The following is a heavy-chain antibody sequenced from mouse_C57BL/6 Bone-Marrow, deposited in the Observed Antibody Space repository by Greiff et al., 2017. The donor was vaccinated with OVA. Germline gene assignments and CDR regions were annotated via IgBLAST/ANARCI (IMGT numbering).Heavy chain of an antibody. CDR3: ARTLYYGSRGGYAMDY. J-gene: IGHJ4*01. D-gene: IGHD1-1*01. CDR2: ISNLAYSI. V-gene: IGHV5-15*01. Sequence: EVKVVESGGGLVQPGGSLKLSCAASGFTFSDYGMAWVRQAPRKGPEWVAFISNLAYSIYYADTVTGRFTISRANAKNTLYLEMSSLRSEDTAMYYCARTLYYGSRGGYAMDYWGQGTSVTVSS. CDR1: GFTFSDYG.